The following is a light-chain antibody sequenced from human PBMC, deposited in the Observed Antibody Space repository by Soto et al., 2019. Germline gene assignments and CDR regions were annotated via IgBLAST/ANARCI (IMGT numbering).Light chain of an antibody. CDR2: LND. V-gene: IGLV1-44*01. J-gene: IGLJ7*01. CDR3: ATWDDDLNAAV. CDR1: SSNIAGNT. Sequence: QSVLTQPPSLSGTPGPRVTISCSGSSSNIAGNTVHWYQHLPGTAPKLVIYLNDQRPSGVPGRFSASTSGTSASLAISGLQSDDEADYYCATWDDDLNAAVFGGGTQLTVL.